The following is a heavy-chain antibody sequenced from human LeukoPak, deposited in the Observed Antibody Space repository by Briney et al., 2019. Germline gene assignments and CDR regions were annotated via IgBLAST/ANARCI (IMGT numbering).Heavy chain of an antibody. CDR3: ARSGPPAGRPDAFDI. CDR1: GGSISTSSYH. CDR2: IYYSGKT. Sequence: WETLSLTCTVSGGSISTSSYHWGWFRQPPGKALECIGTIYYSGKTYYNPSLNSRVTISIHTSKNEFSMQLSSVTTADRAVYYCARSGPPAGRPDAFDIWGQGTMATVSS. J-gene: IGHJ3*02. V-gene: IGHV4-39*07. D-gene: IGHD2-2*01.